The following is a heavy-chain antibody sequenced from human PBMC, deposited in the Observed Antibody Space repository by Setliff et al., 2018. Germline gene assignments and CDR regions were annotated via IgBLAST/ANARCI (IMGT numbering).Heavy chain of an antibody. CDR1: GYTFTSYG. Sequence: ASVKVSCKASGYTFTSYGISWVRQAPGQGLEWIGWISAYNGNTNYAQKLQGRATMTTDTYTSTAYMELRSLRADDTAVYYCARCRDYYDSSGYYPGAFDIWGQGTMVTVSS. V-gene: IGHV1-18*01. CDR2: ISAYNGNT. J-gene: IGHJ3*02. D-gene: IGHD3-22*01. CDR3: ARCRDYYDSSGYYPGAFDI.